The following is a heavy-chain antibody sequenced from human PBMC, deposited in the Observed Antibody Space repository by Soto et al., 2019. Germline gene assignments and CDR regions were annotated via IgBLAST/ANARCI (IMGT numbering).Heavy chain of an antibody. CDR3: ARAGIAARRGFYYYGMDV. V-gene: IGHV5-51*01. CDR1: GYSFTSYW. D-gene: IGHD6-6*01. Sequence: PGESLKISCKGSGYSFTSYWIGWVRQMPGKGLEWMGIIYPGDSDTRYSPPFQGQVTISADKSISTAYLQWSSLKASDTAMYYCARAGIAARRGFYYYGMDVWGQGTTVTVSS. J-gene: IGHJ6*02. CDR2: IYPGDSDT.